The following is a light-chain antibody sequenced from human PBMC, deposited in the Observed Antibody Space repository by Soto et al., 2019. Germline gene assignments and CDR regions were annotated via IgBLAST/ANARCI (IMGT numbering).Light chain of an antibody. Sequence: DILMTQSPSSLSASVGDRVTITCQASQNINNYLNWYQQKPGKAPKLLIYKASSLESGVPSRFSGSGSGTEFTLTISSLQPDDFATYYCQQYNSYSWTFGQGTKV. V-gene: IGKV1-5*03. CDR2: KAS. J-gene: IGKJ1*01. CDR3: QQYNSYSWT. CDR1: QNINNY.